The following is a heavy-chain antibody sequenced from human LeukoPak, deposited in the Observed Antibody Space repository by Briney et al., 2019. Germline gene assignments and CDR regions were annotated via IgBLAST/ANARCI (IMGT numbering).Heavy chain of an antibody. V-gene: IGHV4-4*02. CDR1: GGSISSSNW. CDR3: ARLGAATAHDVFDI. D-gene: IGHD2-15*01. CDR2: IYHSGST. J-gene: IGHJ3*02. Sequence: PSETLSLTCAVSGGSISSSNWWSWVRQSPGKGLEWIGEIYHSGSTNYNSSLKSRVTISVDKTKNQFSLKMSSVTAADTAVYYCARLGAATAHDVFDIWGQGTKVTVSS.